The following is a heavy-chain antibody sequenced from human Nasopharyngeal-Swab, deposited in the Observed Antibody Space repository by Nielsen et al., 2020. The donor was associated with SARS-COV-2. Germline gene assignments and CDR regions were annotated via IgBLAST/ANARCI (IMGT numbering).Heavy chain of an antibody. CDR2: IYPGDSDT. D-gene: IGHD5-12*01. J-gene: IGHJ5*02. CDR1: GYSFTSYW. Sequence: GGSLRLSCKGSGYSFTSYWIGWVRQMPGKGLEWMGIIYPGDSDTRYSPSFQAQVTISADKSISTAYLQWSSLKASDTAMYYCARGSGYDWNWFDPWGQGTLVTVSS. CDR3: ARGSGYDWNWFDP. V-gene: IGHV5-51*01.